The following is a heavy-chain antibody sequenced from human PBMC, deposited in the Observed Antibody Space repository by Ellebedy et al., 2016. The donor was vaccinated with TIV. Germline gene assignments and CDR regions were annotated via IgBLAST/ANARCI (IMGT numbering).Heavy chain of an antibody. CDR2: ISYDGSNK. J-gene: IGHJ4*02. CDR3: AKTVHDFWSGYYQFDY. V-gene: IGHV3-30*18. Sequence: GGSLRLSXAASGFTFSSYGMHWVRQAPGKGLEWVAVISYDGSNKYYADSVKGRFTISRDNSKNTLYLQMNSLRAEDTAVYYCAKTVHDFWSGYYQFDYWGQGTLVTVSS. D-gene: IGHD3-3*01. CDR1: GFTFSSYG.